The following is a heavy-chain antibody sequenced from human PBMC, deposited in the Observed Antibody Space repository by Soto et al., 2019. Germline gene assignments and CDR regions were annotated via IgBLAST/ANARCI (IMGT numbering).Heavy chain of an antibody. CDR2: ISSSSSYI. CDR3: ARDSSPIAAAGNFDY. V-gene: IGHV3-21*01. CDR1: GFTFSSYS. Sequence: AGGSLRLSCAASGFTFSSYSMNWVRQAPGKGLEWVSSISSSSSYIYYADSVKGRFTISRDNAKNSLYLQMNSLRAEDTAVYYCARDSSPIAAAGNFDYWGQGTLVTVSS. J-gene: IGHJ4*02. D-gene: IGHD6-13*01.